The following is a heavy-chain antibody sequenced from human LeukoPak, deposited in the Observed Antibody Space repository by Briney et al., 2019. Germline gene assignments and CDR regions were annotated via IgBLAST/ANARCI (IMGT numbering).Heavy chain of an antibody. J-gene: IGHJ4*02. D-gene: IGHD6-19*01. CDR1: GGSFSGYY. CDR3: ARAVAATFDY. CDR2: IDHSGST. Sequence: SETLSLTCAVYGGSFSGYYWSWICQPPGKGLEWIGEIDHSGSTNYNPSLKSRVTISVDTSKNQFSLKLSSVTAADTAVYYCARAVAATFDYWGQGTLVTVSS. V-gene: IGHV4-34*01.